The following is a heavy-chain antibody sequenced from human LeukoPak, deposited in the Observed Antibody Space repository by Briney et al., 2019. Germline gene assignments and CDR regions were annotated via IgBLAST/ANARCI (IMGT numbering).Heavy chain of an antibody. D-gene: IGHD2-2*02. Sequence: PGGSRRLSCAASGFDLSSHWMHWVRQAPGKGLVWLSRINGDGRNTGYADSVKGRFTISRDNAKNTLYLQMNSLRAEDTAVYYCARFRGKLGYCSSTSCYNLAGDNWYFDYWGQGTLVTVSS. CDR2: INGDGRNT. CDR1: GFDLSSHW. V-gene: IGHV3-74*01. J-gene: IGHJ4*02. CDR3: ARFRGKLGYCSSTSCYNLAGDNWYFDY.